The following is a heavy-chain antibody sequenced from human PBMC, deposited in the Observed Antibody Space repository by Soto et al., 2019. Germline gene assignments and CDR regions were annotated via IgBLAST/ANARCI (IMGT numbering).Heavy chain of an antibody. CDR1: GGTFSSYA. CDR3: ARDVIAAAGTAG. J-gene: IGHJ4*02. CDR2: IIPIFGTA. V-gene: IGHV1-69*13. D-gene: IGHD6-13*01. Sequence: GASVKVSCKASGGTFSSYALSWVRQAPGQGLEWMGGIIPIFGTANYAQKFQGRVTITADESTSTAYMELSSLRSEDTAVYYCARDVIAAAGTAGWGQRTLVTVSS.